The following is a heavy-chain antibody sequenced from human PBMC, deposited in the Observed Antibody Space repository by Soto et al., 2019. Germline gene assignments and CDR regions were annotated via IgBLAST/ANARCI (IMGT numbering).Heavy chain of an antibody. Sequence: EVQLVESGGGLIQPGGSLRLSCAGSGFIVSSYYMSWVRQAPGKGLEWISVIYSGGSTYYADSVKGRFTISRDNSENTLYLQLNSLRAEDTAVYYCAKSGGNGWFAYAFDVFGQGTMVTVSS. D-gene: IGHD6-19*01. CDR3: AKSGGNGWFAYAFDV. J-gene: IGHJ3*01. CDR2: IYSGGST. CDR1: GFIVSSYY. V-gene: IGHV3-53*01.